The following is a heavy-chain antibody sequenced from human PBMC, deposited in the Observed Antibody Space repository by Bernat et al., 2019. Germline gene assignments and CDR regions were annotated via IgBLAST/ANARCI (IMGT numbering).Heavy chain of an antibody. D-gene: IGHD3-9*01. J-gene: IGHJ5*02. V-gene: IGHV1-3*01. CDR1: GYTFTSYA. Sequence: QVQLVQSGAEVKKPGASVKVSCKASGYTFTSYAMHWVRQAPGNRLEWTGWINAGNGNTKYSQKFQGRVTITRDTSASTAYMGLSSLRSEDTAVYYCARDYYDILTGYPKYNWFDPWGQGTLVTVSS. CDR3: ARDYYDILTGYPKYNWFDP. CDR2: INAGNGNT.